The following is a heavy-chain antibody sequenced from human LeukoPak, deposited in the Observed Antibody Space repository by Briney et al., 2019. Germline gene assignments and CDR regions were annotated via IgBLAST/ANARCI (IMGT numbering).Heavy chain of an antibody. V-gene: IGHV4-61*08. CDR1: GGSISSGGYY. CDR2: MLYSGST. Sequence: SETLSLTCTVSGGSISSGGYYWSWIRQPPGQGLEWIGYMLYSGSTNQKPSLRSRVTISVDTSKNQVSLKLSSVTAADTAVYYCARSDIWGSYRFLDYWGQGILVTVSS. J-gene: IGHJ4*01. D-gene: IGHD3-16*02. CDR3: ARSDIWGSYRFLDY.